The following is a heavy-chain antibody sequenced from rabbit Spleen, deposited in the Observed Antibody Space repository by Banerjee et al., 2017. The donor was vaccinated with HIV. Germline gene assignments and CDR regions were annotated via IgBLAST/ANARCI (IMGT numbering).Heavy chain of an antibody. CDR3: ARDSGSSFSSYGMDL. J-gene: IGHJ6*01. D-gene: IGHD8-1*01. CDR2: IHIGSSTFP. CDR1: GVSFSGSSY. V-gene: IGHV1S45*01. Sequence: QEQLVESGGDLVKPGASLTLTCIASGVSFSGSSYMCWVRQAPGKGLEWIACIHIGSSTFPYFASWAKGRFTISKTSSTTVTLQMTTLTAADTATYFCARDSGSSFSSYGMDLWGQGTLVTVS.